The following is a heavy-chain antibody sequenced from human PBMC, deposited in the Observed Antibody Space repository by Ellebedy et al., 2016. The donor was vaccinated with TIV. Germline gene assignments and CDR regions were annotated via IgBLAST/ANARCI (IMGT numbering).Heavy chain of an antibody. Sequence: SGPTLVXPTQTLTLTCTFSGFSLTTHGMRVTWIRQPPGKALEWLGRIDWDGDNFYSTSLKTRLTLSKDTSKNQVLLTMTKMDPVDTATYYCARMGLSGSNYYFDYWGQGILVTVSS. CDR2: IDWDGDN. J-gene: IGHJ4*02. D-gene: IGHD3-3*01. V-gene: IGHV2-70*04. CDR3: ARMGLSGSNYYFDY. CDR1: GFSLTTHGMR.